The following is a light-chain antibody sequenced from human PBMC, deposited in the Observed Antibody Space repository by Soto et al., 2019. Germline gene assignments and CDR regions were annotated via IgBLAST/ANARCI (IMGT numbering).Light chain of an antibody. Sequence: DSQLTHSPSFLSASVGDRVTITCRPSQGINTYLAWYRQKLGKAPKVLIYDASKLHSGVPSRFSGSGSGTEFTLTIISLQPEDFATYFCQQLNTYSSFGGGTKVDIK. V-gene: IGKV1-9*01. CDR3: QQLNTYSS. CDR1: QGINTY. J-gene: IGKJ4*01. CDR2: DAS.